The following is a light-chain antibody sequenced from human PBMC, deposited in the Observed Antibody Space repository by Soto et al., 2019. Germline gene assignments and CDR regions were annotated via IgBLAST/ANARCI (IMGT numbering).Light chain of an antibody. V-gene: IGKV1-39*01. J-gene: IGKJ1*01. Sequence: DLRLTQSPSSLSASVGDSVTISCRASQSISNYLMWYQQKPGKAPNLLIFAASSLQNGVPSRFSGSGSGTEFTLTISGLQTEDSATYYCQQSSITPRSFGQGTRVEIK. CDR3: QQSSITPRS. CDR2: AAS. CDR1: QSISNY.